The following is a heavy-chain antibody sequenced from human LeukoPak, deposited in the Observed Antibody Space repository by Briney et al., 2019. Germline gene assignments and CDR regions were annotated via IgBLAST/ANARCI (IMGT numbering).Heavy chain of an antibody. D-gene: IGHD2-2*03. V-gene: IGHV4-59*12. CDR3: ARSKGGYCSSTSCYATLTYYYYYYMDV. Sequence: SETLSLTCTVSVDSISSFYWSWIRQPPGKGLEWIGCIYYSGSTNYNPSLKSRVTILVDTSKNQFSLKLSSVTAADTAVYYCARSKGGYCSSTSCYATLTYYYYYYMDVWGKGTTVTISS. CDR2: IYYSGST. J-gene: IGHJ6*03. CDR1: VDSISSFY.